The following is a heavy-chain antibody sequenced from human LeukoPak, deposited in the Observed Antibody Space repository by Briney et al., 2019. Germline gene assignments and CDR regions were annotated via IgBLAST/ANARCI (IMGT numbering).Heavy chain of an antibody. CDR3: ARDDGSGSFGY. J-gene: IGHJ4*02. CDR1: GFTVSSNY. Sequence: GGSLRLSCAASGFTVSSNYMSWVRQAPGKGLEWVSVIYSGGSTYYADSVKGRFTISRRNSKDTLYLQMNSLRAEDTAVYYCARDDGSGSFGYWGQGTLVTVSS. CDR2: IYSGGST. D-gene: IGHD3-10*01. V-gene: IGHV3-53*04.